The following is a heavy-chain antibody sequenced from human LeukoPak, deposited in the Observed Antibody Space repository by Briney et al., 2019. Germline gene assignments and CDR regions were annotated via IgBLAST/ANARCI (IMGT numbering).Heavy chain of an antibody. V-gene: IGHV1-18*01. D-gene: IGHD5-18*01. CDR2: ISAYNGNT. CDR1: GYTFTSYG. CDR3: ATSNRVAPALGYFDS. Sequence: ASVKVSCKASGYTFTSYGISWVRQAPGQGLEWMGWISAYNGNTNYAQKLQGRVTMTTDTSTNTAYMDLRSLRSDDTAVYYCATSNRVAPALGYFDSWGQGTLVTVSS. J-gene: IGHJ4*02.